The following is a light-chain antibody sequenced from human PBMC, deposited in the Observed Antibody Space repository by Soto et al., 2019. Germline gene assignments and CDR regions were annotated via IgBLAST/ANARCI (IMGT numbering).Light chain of an antibody. V-gene: IGKV3-15*01. CDR3: QQYNHWPRT. CDR1: QSVGSN. CDR2: GAS. Sequence: EIVMTHSPSTLSLSPVERVTVACRARQSVGSNLAWYQQKPGQAPRLLIYGASTRATGIPARFSGSGSGTDLTLTISSLQSEDFAVYYCQQYNHWPRTFGQGTKVDIK. J-gene: IGKJ1*01.